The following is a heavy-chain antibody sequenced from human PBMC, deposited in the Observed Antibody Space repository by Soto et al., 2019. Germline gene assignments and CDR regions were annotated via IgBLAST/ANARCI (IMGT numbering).Heavy chain of an antibody. Sequence: QVILVQSGAEVKNPGASARVSCKTSRYTFINYDINWVRQAPGQGLEWMGWMNPSNGNAVYAQNFQGRVTMTGNTSMNTAYLDLGSLTFADTAIYYCARGRRSFYVDSWGQGTLVTVSS. CDR1: RYTFINYD. CDR2: MNPSNGNA. CDR3: ARGRRSFYVDS. J-gene: IGHJ4*02. D-gene: IGHD3-10*01. V-gene: IGHV1-8*01.